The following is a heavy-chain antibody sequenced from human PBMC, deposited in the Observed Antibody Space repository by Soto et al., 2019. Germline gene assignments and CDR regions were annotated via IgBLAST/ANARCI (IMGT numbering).Heavy chain of an antibody. D-gene: IGHD3-10*01. J-gene: IGHJ4*02. V-gene: IGHV4-59*01. CDR2: IYYSGST. CDR3: ARAGLLWFGELFDY. Sequence: PSETLSLTCTVSGGSISSYYWSWIRQPPGKGLEWIGYIYYSGSTNYNPSLKSRVTISVDTSKNQFSLKLSSVTAADTAVYYCARAGLLWFGELFDYWGQGTLVTVSS. CDR1: GGSISSYY.